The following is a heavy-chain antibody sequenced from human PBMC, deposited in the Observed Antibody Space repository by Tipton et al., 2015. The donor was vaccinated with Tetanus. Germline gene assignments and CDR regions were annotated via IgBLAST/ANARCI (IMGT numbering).Heavy chain of an antibody. Sequence: MQLVQSGADVKKPGESLKISCKASGYSFTSHWIGWVRQMPGQGLEWMGMIFPDDSDTRYSPSFQGHVTFSVDKSTSTVYLQWSSLKASDTAMYFFARMYSTSSPFDHWGQGTLVAVSS. V-gene: IGHV5-51*01. CDR1: GYSFTSHW. CDR3: ARMYSTSSPFDH. J-gene: IGHJ4*02. D-gene: IGHD6-6*01. CDR2: IFPDDSDT.